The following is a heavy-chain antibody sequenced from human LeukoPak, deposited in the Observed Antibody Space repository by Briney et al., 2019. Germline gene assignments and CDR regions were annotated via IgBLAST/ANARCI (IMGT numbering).Heavy chain of an antibody. D-gene: IGHD3-22*01. CDR3: ARDVRGIVRMDYFDY. V-gene: IGHV1-18*01. J-gene: IGHJ4*02. Sequence: ASVKVSCKASGYIFISYGISWVRQAPGQGLEWMGWISAYNGNTKYAQKLQGRVTMTTDTSTSTAYMELRSLRSDDTAVYYCARDVRGIVRMDYFDYWGQGTLVTVSS. CDR2: ISAYNGNT. CDR1: GYIFISYG.